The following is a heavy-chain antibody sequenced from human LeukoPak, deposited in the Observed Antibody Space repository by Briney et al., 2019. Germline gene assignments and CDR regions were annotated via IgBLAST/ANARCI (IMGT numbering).Heavy chain of an antibody. CDR1: GGSISSGGYY. Sequence: SETLSLTCTVSGGSISSGGYYWSWLRQHQGQGLEWIGYIYYSGSTYYNPSLKSRVTISVDTSKNQFSLKLSSVTAADTAVYYCAREGYSYGNGDNWFDPWGQGTLVTVSS. J-gene: IGHJ5*02. CDR2: IYYSGST. CDR3: AREGYSYGNGDNWFDP. D-gene: IGHD5-18*01. V-gene: IGHV4-31*03.